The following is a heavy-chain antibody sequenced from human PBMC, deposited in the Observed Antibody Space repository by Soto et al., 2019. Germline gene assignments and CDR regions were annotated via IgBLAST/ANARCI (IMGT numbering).Heavy chain of an antibody. Sequence: SETLSLTCTVSGGSISSGGYYWSWIRQHPGKGLEWIGYIYYSGSTYYNPSLKSRVTISVDTSKNQFSLNLSSVTAADTAVYYCARAGHSSSSEGANWFDPWGQGTLVTVSS. V-gene: IGHV4-31*03. D-gene: IGHD6-6*01. CDR1: GGSISSGGYY. J-gene: IGHJ5*02. CDR3: ARAGHSSSSEGANWFDP. CDR2: IYYSGST.